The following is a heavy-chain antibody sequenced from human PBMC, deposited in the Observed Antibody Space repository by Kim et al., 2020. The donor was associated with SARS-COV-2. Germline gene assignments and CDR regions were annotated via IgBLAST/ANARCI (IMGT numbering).Heavy chain of an antibody. CDR2: ISSSGSTI. D-gene: IGHD2-2*01. CDR1: GFTFSSYE. V-gene: IGHV3-48*03. Sequence: GGSLRLSCAASGFTFSSYEMNWVRQAPGKGLEWVSYISSSGSTIYYADSVKGRFTISRDNAKNSLYLQMNSLRAEDTAVYYCARDGCSSTSCYAGYYYGMDGGGQGTTATSSS. J-gene: IGHJ6*02. CDR3: ARDGCSSTSCYAGYYYGMDG.